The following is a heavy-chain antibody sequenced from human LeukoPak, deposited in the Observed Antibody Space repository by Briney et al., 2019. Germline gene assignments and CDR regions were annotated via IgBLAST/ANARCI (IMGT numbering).Heavy chain of an antibody. CDR2: ISAYNGNT. CDR1: GYTFTSYG. D-gene: IGHD2-2*01. CDR3: ASPISSTSHPGFYYYYGMDV. Sequence: ASVKVSCKASGYTFTSYGISWVRQAPGQGLEWMGWISAYNGNTNYAQKFQGRVTMTRDTSTSTVYMELSSLRSEDTAVYYCASPISSTSHPGFYYYYGMDVWGQGTTVTVSS. V-gene: IGHV1-18*01. J-gene: IGHJ6*02.